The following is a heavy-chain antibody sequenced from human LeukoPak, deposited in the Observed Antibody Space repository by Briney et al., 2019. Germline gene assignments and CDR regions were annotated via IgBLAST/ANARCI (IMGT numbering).Heavy chain of an antibody. J-gene: IGHJ4*02. Sequence: PGGSLRLSCAASGFTFSSYSMNWVRQAPGKGLEWVSYISSSSSTIYYADSVKGRFTISRDNAKNSPYLQMNSLRAEDTAVYYCAREPPWYSSSWYDYFDYWGQGTLVTVSS. D-gene: IGHD6-13*01. CDR1: GFTFSSYS. V-gene: IGHV3-48*01. CDR2: ISSSSSTI. CDR3: AREPPWYSSSWYDYFDY.